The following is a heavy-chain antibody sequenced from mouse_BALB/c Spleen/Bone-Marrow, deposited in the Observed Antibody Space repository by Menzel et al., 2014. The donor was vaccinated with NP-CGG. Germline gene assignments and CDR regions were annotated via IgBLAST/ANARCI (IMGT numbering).Heavy chain of an antibody. Sequence: QAQLQQSGPELAKPGASVKMSCKASGYTFTSYWMHWLKRRPGQGLEWIGYINPGTDYTEYNQKFKDKATLTADTSSTTAYMQLSSLTSEDSAVYYCARYDYGTKRAWFAYWGQGTLVTVSA. J-gene: IGHJ3*01. CDR3: ARYDYGTKRAWFAY. V-gene: IGHV1-7*01. D-gene: IGHD1-1*01. CDR2: INPGTDYT. CDR1: GYTFTSYW.